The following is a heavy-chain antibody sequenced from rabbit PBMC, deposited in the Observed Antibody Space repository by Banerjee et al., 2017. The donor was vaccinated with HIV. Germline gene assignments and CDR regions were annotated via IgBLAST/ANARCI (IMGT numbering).Heavy chain of an antibody. CDR3: AREGYGDGTGDYDL. D-gene: IGHD7-1*01. J-gene: IGHJ4*01. Sequence: QSLEESGGDLVKPGASLTLTCKASGFSFSSGYNMCWVRQAPGKGPEWIACIWTGSGTIYYASWAKGRFTISKTSSTTVTLQMTSLTAADTATYFCAREGYGDGTGDYDLWGPGTLVTVS. V-gene: IGHV1S40*01. CDR2: IWTGSGTI. CDR1: GFSFSSGYN.